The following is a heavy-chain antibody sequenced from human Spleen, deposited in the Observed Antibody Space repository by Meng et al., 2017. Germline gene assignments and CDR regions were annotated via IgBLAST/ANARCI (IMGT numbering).Heavy chain of an antibody. CDR1: CGSFSAYY. V-gene: IGHV4-34*01. J-gene: IGHJ4*02. D-gene: IGHD4-11*01. CDR2: INHSGST. Sequence: HVQLRQWGAGPLKPSETRAPTCVFLCGSFSAYYWSWVRQPPGKGLEWIGEINHSGSTNYNPSLESRATISVDTSQNNLSLKLSSVTAADSAVYYCARGPTTMAHDFDYWGQGTLVTVSS. CDR3: ARGPTTMAHDFDY.